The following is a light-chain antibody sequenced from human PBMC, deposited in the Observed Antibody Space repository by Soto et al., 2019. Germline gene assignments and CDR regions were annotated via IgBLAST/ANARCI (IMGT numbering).Light chain of an antibody. CDR1: QSISSTN. Sequence: ETVMTQSPAPLSLSPGERATLSCRSSQSISSTNLAWYQQKPGQAPRLLIYGASTRATGIPARFSGSGSGTEFTLTISSLQSEDVAVYYCQQRSNWPQTLGQGTKVDIK. CDR2: GAS. J-gene: IGKJ1*01. V-gene: IGKV3-15*01. CDR3: QQRSNWPQT.